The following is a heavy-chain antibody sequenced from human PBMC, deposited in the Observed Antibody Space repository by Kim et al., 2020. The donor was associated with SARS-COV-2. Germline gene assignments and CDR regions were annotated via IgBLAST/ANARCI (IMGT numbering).Heavy chain of an antibody. CDR2: ISYNSVSK. Sequence: GGSLRLSCVASGFDFGDYAMYWVRQAPGKGLEWVSGISYNSVSKGYADSVQGRFTISRDNAKNSLYLQMDGLRPEDTALYYCAKRGGTYHYDSGGLKGFDSWGQGTQVTVSS. V-gene: IGHV3-9*01. CDR3: AKRGGTYHYDSGGLKGFDS. CDR1: GFDFGDYA. J-gene: IGHJ4*02. D-gene: IGHD3-22*01.